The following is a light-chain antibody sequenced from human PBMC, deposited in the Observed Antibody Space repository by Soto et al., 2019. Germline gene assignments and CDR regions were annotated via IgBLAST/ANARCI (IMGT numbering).Light chain of an antibody. V-gene: IGKV3-11*01. CDR1: QTVSSY. Sequence: TLSLSPGERATLSCRASQTVSSYLAWYQQKPGQAPRLLIYDASNRATGIPARFSGSGSGTDFTLTISSLEPEDFAVYYCKQRSNWPMLTFGGGTKVDI. CDR2: DAS. J-gene: IGKJ4*01. CDR3: KQRSNWPMLT.